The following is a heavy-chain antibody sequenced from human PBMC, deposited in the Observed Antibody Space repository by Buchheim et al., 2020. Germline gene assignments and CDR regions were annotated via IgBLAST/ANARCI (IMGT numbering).Heavy chain of an antibody. D-gene: IGHD5-24*01. CDR2: IYTSGST. Sequence: QVQLQESGPGLVKPSQTLSLTCTVSGGSISSGSYYWSWIRQPAGKGLEWIGRIYTSGSTTYNPSLKSRVTIPVDPSKNQFSLKLSSVTAADTAVYYCARYGKGGLQVPYYFDYWGQGTL. CDR1: GGSISSGSYY. V-gene: IGHV4-61*02. J-gene: IGHJ4*02. CDR3: ARYGKGGLQVPYYFDY.